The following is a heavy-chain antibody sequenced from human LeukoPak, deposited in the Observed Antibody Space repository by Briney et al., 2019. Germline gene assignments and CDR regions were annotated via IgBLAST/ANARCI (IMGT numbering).Heavy chain of an antibody. Sequence: GGPLRLSCTVSGLTFRERVMSWVRPAPGQGPEWVGFIRSTPTGGTPEYAASVKGRFTISRHDSKGIAYLQMNRQQSEETAVYYGTTLMAGRSDDWGQGTLVTVSS. CDR2: IRSTPTGGTP. CDR1: GLTFRERV. D-gene: IGHD2-8*01. J-gene: IGHJ4*02. CDR3: TTLMAGRSDD. V-gene: IGHV3-49*04.